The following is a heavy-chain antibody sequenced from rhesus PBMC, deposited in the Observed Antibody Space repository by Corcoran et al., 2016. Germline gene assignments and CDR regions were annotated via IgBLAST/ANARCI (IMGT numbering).Heavy chain of an antibody. J-gene: IGHJ4*01. D-gene: IGHD6-31*01. CDR1: GFTFSDYY. CDR2: ISSGGGST. CDR3: AGWYSSGLGY. V-gene: IGHV3-59*01. Sequence: EVQLVESGGGLAKPGGSLRLSCAASGFTFSDYYMNWVRQASGKGLEWVSRISSGGGSTWYADSVKVRFTISSENAENTLYLHMNSLRAEDTAVYYCAGWYSSGLGYWGQGVLVTVSS.